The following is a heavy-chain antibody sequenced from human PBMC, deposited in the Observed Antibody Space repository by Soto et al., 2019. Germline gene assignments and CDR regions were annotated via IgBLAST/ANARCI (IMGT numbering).Heavy chain of an antibody. CDR3: ARGPIMTTFEGVPEALNLFDP. D-gene: IGHD3-16*01. J-gene: IGHJ5*02. CDR1: GASITTYY. Sequence: SETLSLTCSVSGASITTYYWSWIRQYPGKGLEWIGHIYYSGSTKYNPSLKSRVTISVDTPKNQLSLKLSSVTAADTAVYFCARGPIMTTFEGVPEALNLFDPWGQGTRVTVSS. V-gene: IGHV4-59*01. CDR2: IYYSGST.